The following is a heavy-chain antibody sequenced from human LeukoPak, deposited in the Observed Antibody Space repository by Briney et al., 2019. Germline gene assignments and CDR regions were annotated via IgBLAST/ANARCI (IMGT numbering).Heavy chain of an antibody. CDR1: GGSISSYY. V-gene: IGHV4-59*01. J-gene: IGHJ4*02. CDR2: IYYSGST. CDR3: ARGTYDSSGPIDY. D-gene: IGHD3-22*01. Sequence: PSETLSLTCTVSGGSISSYYWSWIRQPPGKGLEWIGYIYYSGSTNYNPSLKIRVTISVDTSKNQFSLKLSSVTAADTAVYYCARGTYDSSGPIDYWGQGTLVTVSS.